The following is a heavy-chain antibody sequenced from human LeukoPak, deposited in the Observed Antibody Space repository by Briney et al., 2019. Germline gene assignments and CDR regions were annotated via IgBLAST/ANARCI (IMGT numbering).Heavy chain of an antibody. J-gene: IGHJ5*02. CDR1: GGSISSSSYY. V-gene: IGHV4-39*07. D-gene: IGHD3-3*01. CDR3: ARVHLEWLFLLPDWFDP. Sequence: PSETLSLTCTVSGGSISSSSYYWGWIRQPPGKGLEWIGSIYYSGSTYYNPSLKSRVTISVDTSKNQFSLKLSSVTAADTAVYYCARVHLEWLFLLPDWFDPWGQGTLVTVAS. CDR2: IYYSGST.